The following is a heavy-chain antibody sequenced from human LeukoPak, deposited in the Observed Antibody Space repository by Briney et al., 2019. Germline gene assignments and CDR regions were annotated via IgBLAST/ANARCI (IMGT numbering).Heavy chain of an antibody. J-gene: IGHJ4*02. CDR2: IYTSGST. CDR3: ARNSCSGGSCYDNRGYFDY. D-gene: IGHD2-15*01. Sequence: SETLSLTCTVSGGSISSYYWSWIRQPAGKGLEWIGRIYTSGSTNYNPSLKSRVTISVDTSKNQFSLKLSSVTAADTAVYFCARNSCSGGSCYDNRGYFDYWGQGTLVTVSS. CDR1: GGSISSYY. V-gene: IGHV4-4*07.